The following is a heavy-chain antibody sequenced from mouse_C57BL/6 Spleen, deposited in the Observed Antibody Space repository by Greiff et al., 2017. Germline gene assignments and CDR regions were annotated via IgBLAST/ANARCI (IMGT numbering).Heavy chain of an antibody. CDR2: INPNNGGT. D-gene: IGHD4-1*01. CDR3: ARGWDERGYYFDY. V-gene: IGHV1-18*01. Sequence: VHVKQSGPELVKPGASVKIPCKASGYTFTDYNMDWVKQSHGKSLEWIGDINPNNGGTIYNQKFKGKATLTVDKSSSTAYMELRSLTSEDTAVYCGARGWDERGYYFDYWGQGTTLTVSS. J-gene: IGHJ2*01. CDR1: GYTFTDYN.